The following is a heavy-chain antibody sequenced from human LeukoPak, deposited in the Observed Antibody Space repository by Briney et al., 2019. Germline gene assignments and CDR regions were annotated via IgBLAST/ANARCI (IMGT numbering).Heavy chain of an antibody. J-gene: IGHJ4*02. CDR1: GFTFSSYS. CDR3: AKLYYDYIWGSYRYYFFDS. V-gene: IGHV3-21*04. CDR2: ISSSNNYI. D-gene: IGHD3-16*02. Sequence: GGSLRLSCAASGFTFSSYSMNWVRQAPGKGLEWVSSISSSNNYIYYADSVKGRFTISRDNAKNSLYLQMNSLRAEDTALYYCAKLYYDYIWGSYRYYFFDSWGQGTLSTVSS.